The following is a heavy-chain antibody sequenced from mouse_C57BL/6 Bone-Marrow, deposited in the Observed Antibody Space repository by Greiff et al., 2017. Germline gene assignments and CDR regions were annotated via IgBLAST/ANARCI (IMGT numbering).Heavy chain of an antibody. CDR1: GFTFSDFY. CDR3: ARGYYAMDY. CDR2: SRNKANDYTT. V-gene: IGHV7-1*01. J-gene: IGHJ4*01. Sequence: EVKLMESGGGLVQSGRSLRLSCATSGFTFSDFYMEWVRQAPGKGLEWIAASRNKANDYTTEYSASVKGRFIVSRDTSQSILYLQMNALRAEDTAIYYCARGYYAMDYWGQGTSVTVSS.